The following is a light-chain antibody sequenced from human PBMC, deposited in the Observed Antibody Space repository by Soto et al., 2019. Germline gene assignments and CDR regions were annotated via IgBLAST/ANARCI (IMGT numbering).Light chain of an antibody. CDR2: DAS. Sequence: EILLTQSPCTLTLSPGARATLSCRASQSVSSYLAWYQQKPGQAPRLLIYDASNRATGIPARFSGSGSGTEFTLTISSLQSEDFAVYYCQQYNNWTTWTFGQGTK. V-gene: IGKV3D-15*01. CDR1: QSVSSY. J-gene: IGKJ1*01. CDR3: QQYNNWTTWT.